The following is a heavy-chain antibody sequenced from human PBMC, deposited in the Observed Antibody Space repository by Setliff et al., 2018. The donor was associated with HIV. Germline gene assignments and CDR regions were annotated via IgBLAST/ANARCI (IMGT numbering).Heavy chain of an antibody. V-gene: IGHV2-70*11. Sequence: SGPTLVNPTQTLTLTCTFSGFSLSPRGMSVGWIRQPPGKALEWLARIDWDDAKYYSTSLKTRLTISKDTSKNQVVLTMTNMDPVDTATYYCARGSESLTYFDNLGPGTLVTVSS. CDR2: IDWDDAK. CDR1: GFSLSPRGMS. J-gene: IGHJ4*02. D-gene: IGHD3-10*01. CDR3: ARGSESLTYFDN.